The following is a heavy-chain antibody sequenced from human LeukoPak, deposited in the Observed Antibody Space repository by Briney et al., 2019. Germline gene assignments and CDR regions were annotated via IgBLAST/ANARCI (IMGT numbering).Heavy chain of an antibody. Sequence: ASVKVSCKASGYTFTSYDIHWVRQATGQGLEWMGWMNPNSGNTGYAQKFQGRVTMTRNTSISTAYMELSSLRSEDTAVYYCAREFVGAAAGSSYYYYGMDVWGQGTTVTVSS. D-gene: IGHD6-13*01. J-gene: IGHJ6*02. CDR2: MNPNSGNT. V-gene: IGHV1-8*01. CDR3: AREFVGAAAGSSYYYYGMDV. CDR1: GYTFTSYD.